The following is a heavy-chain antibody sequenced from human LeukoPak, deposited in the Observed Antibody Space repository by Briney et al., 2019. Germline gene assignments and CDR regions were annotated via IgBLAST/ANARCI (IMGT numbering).Heavy chain of an antibody. Sequence: GGSLRLSCAASGFTFSSYWMQWIRQAPGKGLVWVSRINSDGSSTSYADSVKGRFTISRDNAKNTLYLQMNSLRAEDTAVYYCARAPYRRYYGSGSQKNYFDYWGQGTLVTVSS. J-gene: IGHJ4*02. V-gene: IGHV3-74*01. CDR1: GFTFSSYW. D-gene: IGHD3-10*01. CDR2: INSDGSST. CDR3: ARAPYRRYYGSGSQKNYFDY.